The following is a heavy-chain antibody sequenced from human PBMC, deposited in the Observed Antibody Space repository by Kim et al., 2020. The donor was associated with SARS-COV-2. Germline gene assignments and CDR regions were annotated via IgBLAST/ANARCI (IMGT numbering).Heavy chain of an antibody. D-gene: IGHD2-21*02. V-gene: IGHV3-30*01. Sequence: SLKGRFRVSRDNFKNTLFLQMNTLRREDTAVYYCARDGRDYGGDSYDALDLWGQGTKVTVSS. CDR3: ARDGRDYGGDSYDALDL. J-gene: IGHJ3*01.